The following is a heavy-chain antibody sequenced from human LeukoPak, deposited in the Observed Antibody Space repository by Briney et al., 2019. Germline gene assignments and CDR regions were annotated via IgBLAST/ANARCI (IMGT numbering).Heavy chain of an antibody. CDR1: GGSISSSSYY. CDR2: IHTSGST. V-gene: IGHV4-61*05. J-gene: IGHJ4*02. Sequence: MPSETLSLTCTVTGGSISSSSYYWGWIRQPPGKGLEWIGRIHTSGSTNYNPSLKSRVTMSVDTSKNQFSLKLSSVTAADTAVYYCARVICSGGSCRFDYWGQGTLVTVSS. D-gene: IGHD2-15*01. CDR3: ARVICSGGSCRFDY.